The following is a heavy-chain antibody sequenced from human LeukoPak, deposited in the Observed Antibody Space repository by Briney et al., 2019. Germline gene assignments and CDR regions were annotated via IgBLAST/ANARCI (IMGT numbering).Heavy chain of an antibody. V-gene: IGHV4-59*08. CDR3: ARHSGKGSSWEWFDP. D-gene: IGHD6-13*01. J-gene: IGHJ5*02. CDR2: MYYNGRTKYNPT. CDR1: GGSITGYY. Sequence: SETLSLTCTVSGGSITGYYWSWIRQPPGKGLEWIGYMYYNGRTKYNPTNYNPSLKSRVAISVDTSENQVSLKLTSVTAADTAVYFCARHSGKGSSWEWFDPWGQGTLVTVSS.